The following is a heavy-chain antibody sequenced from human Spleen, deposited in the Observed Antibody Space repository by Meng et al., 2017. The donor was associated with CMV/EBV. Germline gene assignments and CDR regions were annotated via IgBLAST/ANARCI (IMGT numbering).Heavy chain of an antibody. V-gene: IGHV3-53*01. J-gene: IGHJ6*02. Sequence: GESLKISCAASGFIFSRHAIHWVRQAPGKGLEWVSVIYSGGSTYYADSVKGRFTISRDNSKNTLYLQMNSLRAEDTAVYYCARAEGPWIQLWSEGDYYYGMDVWGQGTTVTVSS. D-gene: IGHD5-18*01. CDR2: IYSGGST. CDR1: GFIFSRHA. CDR3: ARAEGPWIQLWSEGDYYYGMDV.